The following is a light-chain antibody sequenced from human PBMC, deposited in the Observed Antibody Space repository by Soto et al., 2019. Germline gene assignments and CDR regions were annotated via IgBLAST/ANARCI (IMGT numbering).Light chain of an antibody. CDR3: QQYGSSAGLT. V-gene: IGKV3-20*01. J-gene: IGKJ4*01. CDR2: GAS. Sequence: EIVFTQSPGTLSLSPGERATLSCRASQSVSNNYLAWYQQKPGQAPRLLIYGASSRATGIPDRFSGSGSGTDFALTINRLXPEDFAVYYCQQYGSSAGLTFGGGTKVDIK. CDR1: QSVSNNY.